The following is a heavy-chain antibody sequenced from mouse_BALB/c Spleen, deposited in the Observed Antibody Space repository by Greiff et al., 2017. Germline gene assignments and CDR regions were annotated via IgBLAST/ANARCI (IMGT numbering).Heavy chain of an antibody. CDR1: GYTFTSYW. V-gene: IGHV1-69*02. CDR2: IYPSDSYT. D-gene: IGHD2-3*01. Sequence: VQLQQPGAELVRPGASVKLSCKASGYTFTSYWINWVKQRPGQGLEWIGNIYPSDSYTNYNQKFKDKATLTVDKSSSTAYMQLSSPTSEDSAVYYCKRSDGYYLWFAYWGQGTLVTVSA. CDR3: KRSDGYYLWFAY. J-gene: IGHJ3*01.